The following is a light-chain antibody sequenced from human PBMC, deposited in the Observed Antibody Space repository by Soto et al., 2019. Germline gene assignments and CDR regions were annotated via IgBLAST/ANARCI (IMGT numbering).Light chain of an antibody. Sequence: IHLNLSPSSLSASVCDRVTITCRASQSISSYLNWYQQKPGKAPKLLIYDASNLETGVPSRFSGSGSGTDFTFTISSLQPEDIATYYCQQYDNLRLTFGGGSKVDIK. V-gene: IGKV1-33*01. CDR3: QQYDNLRLT. J-gene: IGKJ4*01. CDR2: DAS. CDR1: QSISSY.